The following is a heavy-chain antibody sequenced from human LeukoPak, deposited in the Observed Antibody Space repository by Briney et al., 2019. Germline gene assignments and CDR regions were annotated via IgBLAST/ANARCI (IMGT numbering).Heavy chain of an antibody. CDR3: ARYTVVRPFDY. D-gene: IGHD4-23*01. Sequence: PSETLSLTCTVSGGSFSSYYWSWIRQPPGKGLEWIGYVYYSGSTNYNPSLKSRVSISVDMSKNQFSLRLTSVTAADTAVYYCARYTVVRPFDYWGQGTLVTVSS. V-gene: IGHV4-59*01. J-gene: IGHJ4*02. CDR2: VYYSGST. CDR1: GGSFSSYY.